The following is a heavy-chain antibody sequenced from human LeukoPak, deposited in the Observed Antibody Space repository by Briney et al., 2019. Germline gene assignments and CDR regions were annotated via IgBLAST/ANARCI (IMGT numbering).Heavy chain of an antibody. V-gene: IGHV1-2*02. CDR2: INPNSGGT. Sequence: ASVKVSCKASGYTFTSYAMNWVRQASGQGLEWMGWINPNSGGTNYAQKFQGRVTMTRDTSISTAYMELSRLRSDDTAVYYCARGAYSSSWAGYYYYMDVWGKGTTVTISS. D-gene: IGHD6-13*01. CDR3: ARGAYSSSWAGYYYYMDV. CDR1: GYTFTSYA. J-gene: IGHJ6*03.